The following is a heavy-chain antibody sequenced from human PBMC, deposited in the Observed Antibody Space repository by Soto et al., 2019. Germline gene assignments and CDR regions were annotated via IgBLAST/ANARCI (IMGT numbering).Heavy chain of an antibody. CDR3: AREAIYYDFGSGVPYDTPSGGMDV. CDR2: ISAYNANT. D-gene: IGHD3-3*01. V-gene: IGHV1-18*01. Sequence: QVQLVQSGAEVKKPGASVKVSCKASGYTFTTYGISWVRQAPGQGLEWMGWISAYNANTHYAPQLQGRVTMTADTSTSTAYSELRSLRSDDTAVYNCAREAIYYDFGSGVPYDTPSGGMDVWGQGTTVTVSS. J-gene: IGHJ6*02. CDR1: GYTFTTYG.